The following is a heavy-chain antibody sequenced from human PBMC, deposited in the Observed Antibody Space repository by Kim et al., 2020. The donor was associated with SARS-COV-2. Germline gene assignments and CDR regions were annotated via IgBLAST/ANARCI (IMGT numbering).Heavy chain of an antibody. V-gene: IGHV2-5*02. J-gene: IGHJ4*02. D-gene: IGHD3-22*01. CDR2: IYWDDDK. CDR1: GFSLSTSGVG. Sequence: SGPTLVNPTQTLTLTCTFSGFSLSTSGVGVGWIRQPPGKALEWLALIYWDDDKRYSPSLKSRLTITKDTSKNQVVLTMTNMDPVDTATYYCAHSGTVLVKVFRNYFDYWGQGTLVTVSS. CDR3: AHSGTVLVKVFRNYFDY.